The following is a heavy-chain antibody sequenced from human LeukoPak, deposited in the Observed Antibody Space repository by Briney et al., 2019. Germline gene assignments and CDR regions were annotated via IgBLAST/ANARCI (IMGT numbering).Heavy chain of an antibody. Sequence: PSETLSLTCTVSGGSISSSSYYWGWIRQPPGKGLEWIGSIYYSGSTYYNPSLKSRVTISVDTSKNQFSLKLSSVTAADTAVYYCARLWGSYRYYFDYWGQGTLVTVSS. CDR3: ARLWGSYRYYFDY. J-gene: IGHJ4*02. V-gene: IGHV4-39*07. CDR2: IYYSGST. D-gene: IGHD3-16*02. CDR1: GGSISSSSYY.